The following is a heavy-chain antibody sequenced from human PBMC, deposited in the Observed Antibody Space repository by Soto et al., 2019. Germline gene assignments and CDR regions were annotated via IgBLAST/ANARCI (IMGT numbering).Heavy chain of an antibody. V-gene: IGHV4-31*03. CDR3: ARAAAAEKFDY. Sequence: QVQLQESGPGLVKPSETLSLTCSVSGGSVRSGDFYWSWIRQHPGKGLEWIGYIHYRGNTYYNPSLKSRVTISVDTSKNQFSLRLTSVTAAETAVYFCARAAAAEKFDYWGQGTLVAVSS. J-gene: IGHJ4*02. CDR1: GGSVRSGDFY. CDR2: IHYRGNT. D-gene: IGHD6-13*01.